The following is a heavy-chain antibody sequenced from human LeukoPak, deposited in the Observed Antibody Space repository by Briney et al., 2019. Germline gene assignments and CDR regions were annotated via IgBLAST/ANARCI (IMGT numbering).Heavy chain of an antibody. D-gene: IGHD5-18*01. CDR3: ARGPNYSYGLLDY. V-gene: IGHV1-46*03. J-gene: IGHJ4*02. CDR2: IKPLGGDT. CDR1: GYTFTTYS. Sequence: ASVRVSCKAFGYTFTTYSIHWVRQAPGQGLEWMGMIKPLGGDTTYAQKFQGRVTMTRDTSTSTVHMELRSLISEDTAVYFCARGPNYSYGLLDYWGQGTQVTVTS.